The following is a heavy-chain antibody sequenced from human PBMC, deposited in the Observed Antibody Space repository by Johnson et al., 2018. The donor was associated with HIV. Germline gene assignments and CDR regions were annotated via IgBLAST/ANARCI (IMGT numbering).Heavy chain of an antibody. CDR2: IKQDGSEK. D-gene: IGHD6-13*01. V-gene: IGHV3-7*01. CDR1: GFTFSNYW. J-gene: IGHJ3*02. CDR3: AREVAAVGDAFDI. Sequence: VQLVESGGGVVQPGRSLRLSCAASGFTFSNYWMHWVRQAPGTGLEWVANIKQDGSEKYYVDSVTGRFTISRDNAKNSLYLQMNSLRAEDTAVYYCAREVAAVGDAFDIWGQGTMVTVSS.